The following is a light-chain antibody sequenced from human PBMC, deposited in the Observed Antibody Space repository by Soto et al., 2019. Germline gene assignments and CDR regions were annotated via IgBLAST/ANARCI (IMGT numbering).Light chain of an antibody. CDR3: QSYDGSLSGFVV. CDR1: SSSIGAGYD. J-gene: IGLJ2*01. V-gene: IGLV1-40*01. Sequence: QSVLTQPPSVSGAPGQRVTISCTGSSSSIGAGYDVHWYQQLPGTAPKLLISGNNNRPSGVPDRFSGSKSGTSASLAITGLQAEDEADYYCQSYDGSLSGFVVFGGGTQLTVL. CDR2: GNN.